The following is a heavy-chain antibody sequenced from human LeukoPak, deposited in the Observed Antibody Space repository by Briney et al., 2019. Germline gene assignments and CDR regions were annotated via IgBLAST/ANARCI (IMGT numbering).Heavy chain of an antibody. J-gene: IGHJ5*01. CDR3: ASFRGSSSWIDF. CDR2: IYYSGST. D-gene: IGHD6-13*01. V-gene: IGHV4-61*01. Sequence: PSETLSLTCTVSGGSVSSGSYYWSWIRQPPGKGLEWIGYIYYSGSTNYNPSLKSRVTISVDTSKNQFSLKLSSVTAADTAVYYCASFRGSSSWIDFWGQGTLVTVSS. CDR1: GGSVSSGSYY.